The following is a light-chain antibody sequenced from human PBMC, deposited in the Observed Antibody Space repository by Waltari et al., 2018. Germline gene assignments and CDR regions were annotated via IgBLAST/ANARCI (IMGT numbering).Light chain of an antibody. Sequence: QSALTQPPSASGSPGQSVTISCTGTSSDVGAYNYVSWYQQHPDKAPNRMIFDVSDRPFGVPDRFSGSKSGNTASLTVSGLQADDEGDYYCSAYTGTSWVFGGGTKLTVL. CDR1: SSDVGAYNY. CDR3: SAYTGTSWV. V-gene: IGLV2-8*01. CDR2: DVS. J-gene: IGLJ3*02.